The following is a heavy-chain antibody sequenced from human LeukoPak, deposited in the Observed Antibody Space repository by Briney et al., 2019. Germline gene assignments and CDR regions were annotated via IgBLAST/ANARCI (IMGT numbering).Heavy chain of an antibody. Sequence: ASVTVSFKASGYTFTSYDINWVRQATGQGLEWMGWMNPNSGNTGYEQKFQGRVTITRNTSISTAYMELSSLRSEDTAVYYCARGSLAAAGEVLYYYYYMDVWGKGTTVTVSS. V-gene: IGHV1-8*03. CDR1: GYTFTSYD. CDR2: MNPNSGNT. D-gene: IGHD6-13*01. CDR3: ARGSLAAAGEVLYYYYYMDV. J-gene: IGHJ6*03.